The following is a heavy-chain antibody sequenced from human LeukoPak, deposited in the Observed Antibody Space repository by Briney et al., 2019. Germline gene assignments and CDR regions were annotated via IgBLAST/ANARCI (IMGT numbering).Heavy chain of an antibody. V-gene: IGHV3-49*04. CDR1: GFTVSSNY. CDR2: IASETYGGTA. CDR3: TRDQTPYY. J-gene: IGHJ4*02. Sequence: GGSLRLSCAASGFTVSSNYMSWVRQAPGKGLEWVGFIASETYGGTAEYAASVKGRFTISRDDSNSIAYLQMNSLKTEDTAVYYCTRDQTPYYWGQGTLVTVSS.